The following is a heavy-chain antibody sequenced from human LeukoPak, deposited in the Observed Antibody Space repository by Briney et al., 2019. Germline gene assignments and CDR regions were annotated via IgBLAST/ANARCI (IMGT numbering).Heavy chain of an antibody. J-gene: IGHJ4*02. CDR2: ISGSGGST. CDR1: GFTFSSYA. Sequence: GGSLRLSCAASGFTFSSYAMSWVRQALGKGLEWVSAISGSGGSTYYADSVKGRFTISRDNAKNSLYLQMDSLRAEDTAVYYCARDLYGDYPWDYWGQGTLVTVSS. V-gene: IGHV3-23*01. CDR3: ARDLYGDYPWDY. D-gene: IGHD4-17*01.